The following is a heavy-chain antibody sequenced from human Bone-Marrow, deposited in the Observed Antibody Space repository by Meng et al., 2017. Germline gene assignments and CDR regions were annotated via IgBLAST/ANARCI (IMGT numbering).Heavy chain of an antibody. CDR2: IIPIFGTA. J-gene: IGHJ4*02. D-gene: IGHD3-22*01. V-gene: IGHV1-69*13. Sequence: SAVKVTCEASGGTFRSYAISWFRQAPGQGLEWMGGIIPIFGTANYAQKFQGRVTITADESTSTAYMELSSLRSEDTAVYYCARLPSSRIVVVTNDYWGQGTLVTVSS. CDR1: GGTFRSYA. CDR3: ARLPSSRIVVVTNDY.